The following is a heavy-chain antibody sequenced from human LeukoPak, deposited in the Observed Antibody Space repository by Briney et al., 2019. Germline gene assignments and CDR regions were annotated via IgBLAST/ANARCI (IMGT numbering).Heavy chain of an antibody. CDR3: AKPGMRAVVPAMSTLDY. CDR2: ISSSGDGT. V-gene: IGHV3-23*01. CDR1: GFIFSNYA. Sequence: GGSLRLSCAASGFIFSNYALTWVRQAPGKGLEWVSAISSSGDGTYYADSVKGRFTISRDNSKNTLYLQMNSLRAEDTAVYFCAKPGMRAVVPAMSTLDYWGQGTLVTVSS. J-gene: IGHJ4*02. D-gene: IGHD4-23*01.